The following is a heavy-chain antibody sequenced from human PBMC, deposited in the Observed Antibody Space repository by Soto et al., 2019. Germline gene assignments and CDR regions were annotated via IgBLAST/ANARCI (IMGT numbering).Heavy chain of an antibody. J-gene: IGHJ4*02. V-gene: IGHV4-59*11. Sequence: QVHLQESGPGLVKPSETLSLTCTVSGGYINNHYWSWVRQPPGKGLEWIGYIYYTGSTNYNPSLKSRVPMSVDTSKNQCSLNLTSLTAADTAISYCARANWYSEYWGQGTLVTVSS. CDR1: GGYINNHY. CDR2: IYYTGST. D-gene: IGHD7-27*01. CDR3: ARANWYSEY.